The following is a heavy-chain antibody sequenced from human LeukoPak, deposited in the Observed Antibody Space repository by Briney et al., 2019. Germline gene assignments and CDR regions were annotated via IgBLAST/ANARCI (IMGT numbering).Heavy chain of an antibody. CDR1: GYSFTTYW. V-gene: IGHV5-51*01. D-gene: IGHD6-13*01. J-gene: IGHJ6*02. CDR3: ARQRAAAGTDYYYGMDV. CDR2: INPVDSDT. Sequence: GESLKISCKGSGYSFTTYWIGWVRQMPGKGLEWMGIINPVDSDTRYSPSFQGQVTISADKSIRTAYLQWTSLKASDTAMYYCARQRAAAGTDYYYGMDVWGQGTTVTVSS.